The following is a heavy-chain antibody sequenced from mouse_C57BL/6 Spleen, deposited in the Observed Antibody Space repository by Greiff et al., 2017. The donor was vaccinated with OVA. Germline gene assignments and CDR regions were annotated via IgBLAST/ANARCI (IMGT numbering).Heavy chain of an antibody. CDR1: YTFTDYYM. J-gene: IGHJ2*01. V-gene: IGHV1-83*01. CDR3: RVGYSPDY. D-gene: IGHD2-3*01. Sequence: VQLQQSGPELVKPGASVKMSCKASGYTFTDYYMHWVKQKPGKGLEWIGEIYPGSGNTYYNEKVKGKATMTADTYSSTAYMKLSSLTSEDSAVYFCARVGYSPDYWGQGTTLTVSS. CDR2: YPGSGNTY.